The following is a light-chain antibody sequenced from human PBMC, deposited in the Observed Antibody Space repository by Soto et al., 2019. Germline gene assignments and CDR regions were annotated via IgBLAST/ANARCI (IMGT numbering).Light chain of an antibody. V-gene: IGLV2-8*01. CDR3: SSYGGSSNLV. Sequence: QSALTQPASVSGSPGQSITISCTGTSTDVGGYNYVSWYQQHPGKAPKLMIYEVNKRPSGVPDRFSGSKSGNTASLTVSGLQAEDEADYYCSSYGGSSNLVFGGGTQLTVL. CDR2: EVN. CDR1: STDVGGYNY. J-gene: IGLJ2*01.